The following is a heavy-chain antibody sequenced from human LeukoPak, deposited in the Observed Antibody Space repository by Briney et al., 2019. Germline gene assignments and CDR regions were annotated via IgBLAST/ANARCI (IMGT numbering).Heavy chain of an antibody. CDR3: ARLSSSSDY. Sequence: SETLSLTCTVSGGSISSYYWSWIRQPPGKRLEWIGYIYYSGSTNYNPSLKSRVTISVDTSKNQFSLKLSSVTAADTAVYYCARLSSSSDYWGQGTLVTVSS. D-gene: IGHD6-13*01. J-gene: IGHJ4*02. CDR2: IYYSGST. V-gene: IGHV4-59*01. CDR1: GGSISSYY.